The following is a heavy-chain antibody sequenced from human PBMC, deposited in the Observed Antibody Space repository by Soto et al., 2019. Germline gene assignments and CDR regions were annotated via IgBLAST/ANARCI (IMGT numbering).Heavy chain of an antibody. V-gene: IGHV1-3*05. CDR3: ARGSGPMIEWH. CDR1: GYTFTSYA. CDR2: INAGNGNT. J-gene: IGHJ4*02. D-gene: IGHD3-22*01. Sequence: QVQLVQSGAEEKKPGASVKGSCKASGYTFTSYAMHWVRQAPGQRLEWMGWINAGNGNTKYSQKFQGRVTITRDTSESTAYMELSSLRSEDTAVYYCARGSGPMIEWHWGQGTLVTVSS.